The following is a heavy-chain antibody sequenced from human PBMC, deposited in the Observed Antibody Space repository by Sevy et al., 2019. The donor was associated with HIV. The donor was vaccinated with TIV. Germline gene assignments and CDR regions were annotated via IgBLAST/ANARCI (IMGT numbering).Heavy chain of an antibody. J-gene: IGHJ6*02. CDR1: GFTFSSYW. V-gene: IGHV3-7*01. Sequence: GGSLRLSCAASGFTFSSYWMSWVRQAPGKGLEWVANIKQDGSEKYYVDSVKGRFTISRDKAKNSLYLQMKSLRAEDTAVYYCAREGKYGSGCYWGYYGMDVWGQGTTVTVSS. CDR3: AREGKYGSGCYWGYYGMDV. CDR2: IKQDGSEK. D-gene: IGHD1-26*01.